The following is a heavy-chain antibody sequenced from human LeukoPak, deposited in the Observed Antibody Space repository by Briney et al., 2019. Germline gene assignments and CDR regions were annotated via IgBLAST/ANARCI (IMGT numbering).Heavy chain of an antibody. Sequence: ASVKVSCKASGYTFTGHYMNWVRQAPGQGLEWMGWINPNSGGTNYAQKFQGGVTMTRDTSISTAYMELSSLRSDDTAVYYCAREYGSGVYYPLGYWGQGTLVTVSS. CDR3: AREYGSGVYYPLGY. J-gene: IGHJ4*02. CDR2: INPNSGGT. V-gene: IGHV1-2*02. D-gene: IGHD3-10*01. CDR1: GYTFTGHY.